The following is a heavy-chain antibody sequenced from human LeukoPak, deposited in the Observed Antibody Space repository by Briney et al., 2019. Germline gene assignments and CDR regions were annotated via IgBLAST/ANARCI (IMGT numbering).Heavy chain of an antibody. CDR3: AREVEYSSSGAFDY. Sequence: PSETLSVTSTVSGGSLSSGSYYWSSIRQPRRKGLEWIGYIYYSGSTNYNPSLKSRVTISVDSSKNQFSLKLSSVTAADTAVYYCAREVEYSSSGAFDYWGQGTLVTVSS. D-gene: IGHD6-6*01. V-gene: IGHV4-61*01. CDR2: IYYSGST. CDR1: GGSLSSGSYY. J-gene: IGHJ4*02.